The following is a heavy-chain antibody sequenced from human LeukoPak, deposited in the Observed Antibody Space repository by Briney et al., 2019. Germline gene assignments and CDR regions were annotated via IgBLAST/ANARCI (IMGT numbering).Heavy chain of an antibody. CDR3: AKEYSVRNQFDY. D-gene: IGHD1-14*01. CDR1: GFTFSTYG. V-gene: IGHV3-23*01. Sequence: GSLRLSCAASGFTFSTYGMNWVRQAPGKGLEWVSAISAGGGNTYYADSVKGRFTTSRDNSKNTLFLEMNSLRAEDTAVYYCAKEYSVRNQFDYWGQGTLAAVSS. CDR2: ISAGGGNT. J-gene: IGHJ4*02.